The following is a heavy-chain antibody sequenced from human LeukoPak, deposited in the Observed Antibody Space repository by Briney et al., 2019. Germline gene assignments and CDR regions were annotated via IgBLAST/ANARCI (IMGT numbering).Heavy chain of an antibody. J-gene: IGHJ4*02. Sequence: ASVTVSCTASGYTFTGYYMHWVRQAPGQGLEWMGRINPNSGGTNYAQKFQGRVTMTRDTSISTAYMELSRLRSDDTAVYYCAREKRGGAFDYWGQGTLVTVSS. CDR3: AREKRGGAFDY. D-gene: IGHD3-16*01. CDR1: GYTFTGYY. CDR2: INPNSGGT. V-gene: IGHV1-2*06.